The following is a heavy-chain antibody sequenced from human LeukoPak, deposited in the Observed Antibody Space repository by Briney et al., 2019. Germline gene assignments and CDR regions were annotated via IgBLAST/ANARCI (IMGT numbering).Heavy chain of an antibody. J-gene: IGHJ4*02. CDR2: IWFDGSDK. Sequence: GGSLRLSCAASGFTFSAYGMHWVRQAPGKGLEWVAVIWFDGSDKYYADSVKGRFTISRDNSKNTLYLQMNSLRAEDTAVYYCTRDPDDNGDSHPDHWGQGTLVSVSS. V-gene: IGHV3-33*01. CDR3: TRDPDDNGDSHPDH. D-gene: IGHD4-17*01. CDR1: GFTFSAYG.